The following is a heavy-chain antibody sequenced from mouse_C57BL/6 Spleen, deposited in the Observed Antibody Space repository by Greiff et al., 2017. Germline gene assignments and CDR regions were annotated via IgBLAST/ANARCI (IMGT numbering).Heavy chain of an antibody. Sequence: QVQLKQPGAELVKPGASVKLSCKASGYTFTSYWMHWVKQRPGRGLEWIGRIDPNSGGTKYNEKFKSKATLTVDKPSSTAYMQLSSLTSEDSAVYYCARRDSRGYYAMDYWGQGTSVTVSS. V-gene: IGHV1-72*01. CDR1: GYTFTSYW. D-gene: IGHD1-1*01. J-gene: IGHJ4*01. CDR2: IDPNSGGT. CDR3: ARRDSRGYYAMDY.